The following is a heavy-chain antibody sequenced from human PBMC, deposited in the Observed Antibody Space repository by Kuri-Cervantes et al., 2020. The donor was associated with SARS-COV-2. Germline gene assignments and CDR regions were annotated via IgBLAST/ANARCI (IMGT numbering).Heavy chain of an antibody. D-gene: IGHD3-9*01. J-gene: IGHJ4*02. CDR3: ARDMQILTGHYYLNFDY. V-gene: IGHV3-52*01. CDR1: GFTFSSSW. Sequence: GESLKISCAASGFTFSSSWMQWVCQAPEKGLEWVADIKCDGSEKYQVDSVKGRLTISRDNAKNSLYLQVNSLRAEDTAVYYCARDMQILTGHYYLNFDYWGQGTLVTVSS. CDR2: IKCDGSEK.